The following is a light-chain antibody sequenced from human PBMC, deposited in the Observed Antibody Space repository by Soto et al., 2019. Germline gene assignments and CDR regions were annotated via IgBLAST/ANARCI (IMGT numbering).Light chain of an antibody. J-gene: IGLJ2*01. V-gene: IGLV3-21*02. CDR2: EHS. CDR3: QVWFSSRDQVV. CDR1: DIGSKR. Sequence: SYELTQPPSVSGAPGQTTRITCGGNDIGSKRVHWYQQKPAEATELGFYEHSERPPGIPERFSGSNSGNTATLTISRVEAGHEADFYCQVWFSSRDQVVFGGGTKVTVL.